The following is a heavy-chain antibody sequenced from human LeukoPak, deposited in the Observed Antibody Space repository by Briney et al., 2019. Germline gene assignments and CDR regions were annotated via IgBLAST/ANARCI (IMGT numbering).Heavy chain of an antibody. D-gene: IGHD4-11*01. J-gene: IGHJ4*02. CDR3: ARNTAQKTFTLQR. CDR1: GFTFSSYS. Sequence: GGSLRLSCAASGFTFSSYSMNWVRQAPGKGLEWVSSISSSSSYIYYADSVKGRFTISRDNAKKSSYLQMSILQAEDTAVYYCARNTAQKTFTLQRWGQGTLVTVSS. V-gene: IGHV3-21*01. CDR2: ISSSSSYI.